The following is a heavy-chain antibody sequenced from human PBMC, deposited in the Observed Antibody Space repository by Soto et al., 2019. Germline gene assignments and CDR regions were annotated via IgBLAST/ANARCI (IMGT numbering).Heavy chain of an antibody. D-gene: IGHD5-12*01. V-gene: IGHV4-59*12. CDR3: ARWLPSYWYFDL. CDR1: GGSITSYS. CDR2: IYHSGTT. Sequence: SETLSLTCTVSGGSITSYSWSWLRQPPGKGLEWIGYIYHSGTTNYNPSLKSRVTISVDTSKNQSSLKLSSVTAADSAVYYCARWLPSYWYFDLWGRGTLVTVSS. J-gene: IGHJ2*01.